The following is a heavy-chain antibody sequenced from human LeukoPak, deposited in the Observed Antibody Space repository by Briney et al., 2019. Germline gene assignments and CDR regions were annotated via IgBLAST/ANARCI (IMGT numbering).Heavy chain of an antibody. CDR3: ARAGEYYDSSGFGSGIDC. CDR2: IKSDGSST. Sequence: RGGSLRLSCAASGFSVSSYWMHWVRQAPGKGLVWAARIKSDGSSTSYADSVKGRFTISRDNAKNTLYLQMNSLRAEDTAVYYCARAGEYYDSSGFGSGIDCWGQGILVTVAS. J-gene: IGHJ4*02. D-gene: IGHD3-22*01. V-gene: IGHV3-74*01. CDR1: GFSVSSYW.